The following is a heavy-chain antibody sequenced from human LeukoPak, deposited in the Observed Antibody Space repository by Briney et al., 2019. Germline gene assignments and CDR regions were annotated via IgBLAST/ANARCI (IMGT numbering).Heavy chain of an antibody. CDR3: VSDLCGGDDQ. D-gene: IGHD3-3*01. Sequence: GGSVRLFCAASGYTFNSYCMHWVRQAPGKGLVWVSRIDEDGKTIDYADSVKGRFTISRDNAKDTLYLEMSSLRDEDTAVYYCVSDLCGGDDQWGRGTLVTVSS. V-gene: IGHV3-74*01. J-gene: IGHJ5*02. CDR2: IDEDGKTI. CDR1: GYTFNSYC.